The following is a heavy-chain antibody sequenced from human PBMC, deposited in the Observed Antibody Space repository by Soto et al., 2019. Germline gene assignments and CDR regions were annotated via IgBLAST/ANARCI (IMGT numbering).Heavy chain of an antibody. V-gene: IGHV3-53*01. Sequence: DVQLVESGGGLIQPGESLRLSCAAFGLTVSGKKYVAWVRQAPGKGLEWVSALYDVDGSFYADSVKGRFTTSSDSSKTTVYLQMNGLRPDDTAVYYCASWHEREHAYDVWGQGTPVTVYS. CDR3: ASWHEREHAYDV. CDR2: LYDVDGS. D-gene: IGHD1-1*01. CDR1: GLTVSGKKY. J-gene: IGHJ3*01.